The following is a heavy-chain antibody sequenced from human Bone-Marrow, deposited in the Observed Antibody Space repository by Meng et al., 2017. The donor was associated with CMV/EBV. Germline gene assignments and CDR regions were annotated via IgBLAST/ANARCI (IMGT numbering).Heavy chain of an antibody. CDR3: VPGYYTGWFY. CDR2: IKQDGSEK. CDR1: GFTFSSYW. Sequence: GGSLRLSCAASGFTFSSYWMSWVRQAPGKGLEWVANIKQDGSEKYYVDSVKGRFTISRDNDKNSLYLKMNSLRAEDTAVYYCVPGYYTGWFYWGQGMLVTVSS. D-gene: IGHD6-19*01. V-gene: IGHV3-7*01. J-gene: IGHJ4*02.